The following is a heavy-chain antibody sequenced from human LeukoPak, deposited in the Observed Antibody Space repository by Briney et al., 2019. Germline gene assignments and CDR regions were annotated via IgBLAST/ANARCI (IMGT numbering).Heavy chain of an antibody. CDR1: GFTFSSYG. D-gene: IGHD3-9*01. J-gene: IGHJ4*02. CDR3: AKDGDCGILTGPLY. Sequence: GGSLRLSCAASGFTFSSYGMHWVRQAPGKGLEWVAVISYDGSNKYYADSVKGRFTISRDNSKNTLYLQMNSLRAEDTAVYYCAKDGDCGILTGPLYWGQGTPVTVSS. V-gene: IGHV3-30*18. CDR2: ISYDGSNK.